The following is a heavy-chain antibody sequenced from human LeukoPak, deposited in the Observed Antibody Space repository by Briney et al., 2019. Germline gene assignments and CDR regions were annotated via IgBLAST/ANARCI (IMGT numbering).Heavy chain of an antibody. CDR1: GGSFSGYY. V-gene: IGHV4-34*01. CDR2: INHSGST. CDR3: ARGHDPNSSGLKDFDY. Sequence: SETLSLTCAAYGGSFSGYYWSWIRQPPGKGLEWMGEINHSGSTNYNPSLRRRVTISVDTSKNQFSLKLSSVTDADTAVYYCARGHDPNSSGLKDFDYWGQGTLVTVSS. J-gene: IGHJ4*02. D-gene: IGHD3-22*01.